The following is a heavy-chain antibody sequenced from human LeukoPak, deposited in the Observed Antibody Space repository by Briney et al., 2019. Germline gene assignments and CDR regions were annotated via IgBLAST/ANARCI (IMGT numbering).Heavy chain of an antibody. V-gene: IGHV4-39*07. J-gene: IGHJ6*03. D-gene: IGHD6-13*01. Sequence: SETLSLTCTVSGGSISSSSYYWGWIRQPPGKGLEWIGSIYYSGSTYYNPSLKSRVTISVDTSKNQFSLKLSSVTAADTAVYYCARCPISYSSSWALWYYYYMDVWGKGTTVTVSS. CDR3: ARCPISYSSSWALWYYYYMDV. CDR2: IYYSGST. CDR1: GGSISSSSYY.